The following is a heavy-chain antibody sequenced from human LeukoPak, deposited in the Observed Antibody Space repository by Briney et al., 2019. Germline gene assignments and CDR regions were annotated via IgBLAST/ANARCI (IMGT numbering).Heavy chain of an antibody. Sequence: PGGSLRLSCAASGFTFSSYGMHWVRQAPGKGLEWVAFIRYDGNNKYYADSVKGRFTISRDNSKNTLSLQMNSLRGEDTAVYYCAKDLYGSGSLFDYWGQGTLVTVSS. D-gene: IGHD3-10*01. CDR3: AKDLYGSGSLFDY. J-gene: IGHJ4*02. V-gene: IGHV3-30*02. CDR2: IRYDGNNK. CDR1: GFTFSSYG.